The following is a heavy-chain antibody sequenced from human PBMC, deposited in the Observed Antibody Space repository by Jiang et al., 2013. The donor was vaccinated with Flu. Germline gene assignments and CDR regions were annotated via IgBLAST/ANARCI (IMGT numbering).Heavy chain of an antibody. CDR3: AAAYCSGGSCYSFMYDAFDI. J-gene: IGHJ3*02. V-gene: IGHV1-58*02. Sequence: VKKPGTSVKVSCKASGFTFTSSAMQWVRQARGQRLEWIGWIVVGSGNTNYAQKFQERVTITRDMSTSTAYMELSSLRSEDTAVYYCAAAYCSGGSCYSFMYDAFDIWGQGTMVTVSS. CDR2: IVVGSGNT. CDR1: GFTFTSSA. D-gene: IGHD2-15*01.